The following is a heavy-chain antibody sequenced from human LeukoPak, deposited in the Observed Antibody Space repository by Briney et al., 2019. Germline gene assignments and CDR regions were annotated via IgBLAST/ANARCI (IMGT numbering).Heavy chain of an antibody. CDR1: GFTFSSYW. V-gene: IGHV3-74*01. J-gene: IGHJ4*02. D-gene: IGHD6-13*01. CDR3: ARDRLVAAAGTFDY. CDR2: INSDGSST. Sequence: GGSLSLSCAASGFTFSSYWMHWVRQAPGKGLVWVSRINSDGSSTSYADSVKGRFTISRDNAKNTLYLQMNSLRAEDTAVYYYARDRLVAAAGTFDYWGQGTLVTVSS.